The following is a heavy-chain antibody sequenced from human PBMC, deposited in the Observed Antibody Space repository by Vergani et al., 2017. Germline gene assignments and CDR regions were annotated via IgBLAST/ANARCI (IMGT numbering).Heavy chain of an antibody. CDR2: IDWDDDK. V-gene: IGHV2-70*04. Sequence: QVTLKESGPALVKPTQTLTLTCTFSGFSLSTSGMRVSWIRPPPGKALEWLARIDWDDDKFYSTSLKTRLTISKDTSKNQVVLTMTNMDPVDTATYYCARIHWNYGFDYWGQGTLVTVSS. J-gene: IGHJ4*02. CDR1: GFSLSTSGMR. CDR3: ARIHWNYGFDY. D-gene: IGHD1-7*01.